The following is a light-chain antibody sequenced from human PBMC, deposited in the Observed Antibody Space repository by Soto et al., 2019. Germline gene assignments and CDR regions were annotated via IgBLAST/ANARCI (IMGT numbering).Light chain of an antibody. Sequence: EIVLTQSPGTLSLSPGDRATLSCRTSQSVSSSYFAWYQQKPGQAPRLLIYGASSRATGIPDRFSGSGSGTDFTLTISRLEPEHFAVYYCQQYGSSPRTFGQGTKVDIK. CDR2: GAS. J-gene: IGKJ1*01. V-gene: IGKV3-20*01. CDR1: QSVSSSY. CDR3: QQYGSSPRT.